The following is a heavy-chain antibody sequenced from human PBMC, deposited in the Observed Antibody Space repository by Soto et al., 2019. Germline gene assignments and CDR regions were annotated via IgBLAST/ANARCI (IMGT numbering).Heavy chain of an antibody. Sequence: ASVKVSCKASGYTFTSYDINWVRQATGQGPEWMGWMSPNTGTIVYAQKFQGRVTMTRNTSTSTAYMTLNSLRAEDTAVYYCAKLPYGPVYFDYWGQGTLVTVSS. CDR1: GYTFTSYD. D-gene: IGHD3-10*01. J-gene: IGHJ4*02. CDR3: AKLPYGPVYFDY. V-gene: IGHV1-8*01. CDR2: MSPNTGTI.